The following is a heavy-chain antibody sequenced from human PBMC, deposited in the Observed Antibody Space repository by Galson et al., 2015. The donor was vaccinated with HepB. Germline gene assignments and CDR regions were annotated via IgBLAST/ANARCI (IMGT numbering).Heavy chain of an antibody. CDR2: IYYSGST. CDR1: GGSISSHY. CDR3: ARGYRMVTTKWELHGLDY. J-gene: IGHJ4*02. D-gene: IGHD1-26*01. Sequence: LSLTCTVSGGSISSHYWSWIRQPPGKGLEWVGYIYYSGSTHYNPSLKSRVTISVDTSKNQFSLKLNSVTAADTAVYFCARGYRMVTTKWELHGLDYWGQGTLVTVSS. V-gene: IGHV4-59*11.